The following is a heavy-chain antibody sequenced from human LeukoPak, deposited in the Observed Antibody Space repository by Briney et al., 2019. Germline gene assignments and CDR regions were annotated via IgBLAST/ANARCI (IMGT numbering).Heavy chain of an antibody. CDR3: AKHTGDLYY. CDR2: ISYDGSNK. CDR1: GFTFSSYA. Sequence: PGGSLRLSCAASGFTFSSYAMHWVRQAPGKGLEWVAVISYDGSNKYYADSVKGRFTISRDNSKNTLYLQMNSLRAEDTAVYYCAKHTGDLYYWGQGTLVTVSS. J-gene: IGHJ4*02. D-gene: IGHD7-27*01. V-gene: IGHV3-30-3*02.